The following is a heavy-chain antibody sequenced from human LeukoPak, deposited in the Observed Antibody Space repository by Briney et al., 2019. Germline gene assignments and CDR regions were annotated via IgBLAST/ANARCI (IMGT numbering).Heavy chain of an antibody. CDR3: ARGLVSGSQRGYFDY. CDR1: GFTVSSNY. V-gene: IGHV3-53*01. Sequence: GGSLRLSCAASGFTVSSNYMSWVRQAPGKGLEWVSVIYSGGSTYYADSVRGRFTISRDNSKNTLYLQMNSLGAEDTAVYYCARGLVSGSQRGYFDYWGQGTLVTVSS. D-gene: IGHD1-26*01. J-gene: IGHJ4*02. CDR2: IYSGGST.